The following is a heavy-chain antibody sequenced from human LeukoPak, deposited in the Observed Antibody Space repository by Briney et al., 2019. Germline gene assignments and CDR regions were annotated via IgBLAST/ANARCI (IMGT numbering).Heavy chain of an antibody. CDR3: ARGRGRYCSSTSCLRGMDV. D-gene: IGHD2-2*01. J-gene: IGHJ6*02. Sequence: SETLSLTCAVYGGSFSDYYWSWIRQPPGKGLEWIGEINYSGSTNYNPSLKSRVTISVDTSKNQFSLKLSSVTAADTAVYYCARGRGRYCSSTSCLRGMDVWGQGTTVTVSS. CDR1: GGSFSDYY. CDR2: INYSGST. V-gene: IGHV4-34*01.